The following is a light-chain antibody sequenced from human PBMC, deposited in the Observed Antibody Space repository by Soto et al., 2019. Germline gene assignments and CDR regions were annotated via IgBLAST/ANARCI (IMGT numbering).Light chain of an antibody. CDR1: QPLSSTH. CDR2: GAS. J-gene: IGKJ1*01. V-gene: IGKV3-20*01. Sequence: EIVVTQSPGSLSLSPGERATLSCRASQPLSSTHLAWYQQRPGQAPRLLIYGASSRATGIPDRFSGSGSGTDFTLTISRLEPEDFAVYYCQDYCSSRTVGEGTKVEIK. CDR3: QDYCSSRT.